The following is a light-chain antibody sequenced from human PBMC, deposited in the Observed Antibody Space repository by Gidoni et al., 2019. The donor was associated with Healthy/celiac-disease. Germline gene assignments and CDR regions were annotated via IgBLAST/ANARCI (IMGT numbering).Light chain of an antibody. CDR2: QDN. Sequence: SYELTQPPSVSVSPGQTASITCSGDKVWHKYACWYQQKPGQSPVLVIYQDNKRPSGIPERFSGSNSGNTATLTISGTQAVDEADYYCQAWDSSIVVFGGGTKLTVL. V-gene: IGLV3-1*01. J-gene: IGLJ2*01. CDR3: QAWDSSIVV. CDR1: KVWHKY.